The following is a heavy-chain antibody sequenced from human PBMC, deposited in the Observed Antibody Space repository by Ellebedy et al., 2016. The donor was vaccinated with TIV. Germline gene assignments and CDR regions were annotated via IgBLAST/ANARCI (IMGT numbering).Heavy chain of an antibody. CDR1: GGSVSSTTYS. CDR3: ARRHRHDYEDS. Sequence: MPSETLSLTCTVSGGSVSSTTYSWDWIRQPPGQGLEWIGNIHYIGGTYYNPSLRSRVTISVDTTKNQFSLKVGSLTAADTAVYYCARRHRHDYEDSWGRGTLVTVS. CDR2: IHYIGGT. D-gene: IGHD4-17*01. J-gene: IGHJ4*02. V-gene: IGHV4-39*01.